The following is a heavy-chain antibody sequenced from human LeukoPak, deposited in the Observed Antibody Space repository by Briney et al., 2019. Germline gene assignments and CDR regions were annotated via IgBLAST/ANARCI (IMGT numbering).Heavy chain of an antibody. J-gene: IGHJ4*02. CDR1: GFTFSSYA. CDR2: FSGSGGST. CDR3: TRDREHRDFFDY. V-gene: IGHV3-23*01. Sequence: GGSLRLSCAASGFTFSSYAMSWVRQAPGKGLECISGFSGSGGSTYYADSVKGRFTISRDNSKNSLYLQMNSLRVEDTAIYYCTRDREHRDFFDYWGRGTLVTVSS.